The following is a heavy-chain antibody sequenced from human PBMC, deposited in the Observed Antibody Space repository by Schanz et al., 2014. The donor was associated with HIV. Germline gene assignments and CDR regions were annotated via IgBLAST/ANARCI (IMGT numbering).Heavy chain of an antibody. J-gene: IGHJ4*02. CDR3: ARDQNVISMVRGVMGGVDY. Sequence: QVQLVQSGAEVKKPGASVKVSCKASGYTFTSYYMHWVRQAPGQGLEWMGIINPSSGGTNYAQKFQGRVTMTRDTSISTAYMELRRLRSDDTAVYYCARDQNVISMVRGVMGGVDYWGQGTLVTVSS. CDR2: INPSSGGT. CDR1: GYTFTSYY. V-gene: IGHV1-2*02. D-gene: IGHD3-10*01.